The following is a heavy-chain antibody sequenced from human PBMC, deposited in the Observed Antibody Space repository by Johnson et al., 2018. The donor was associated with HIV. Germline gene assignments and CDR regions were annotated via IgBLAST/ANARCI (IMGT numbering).Heavy chain of an antibody. D-gene: IGHD6-13*01. CDR2: ISGSGGST. CDR1: GFTVSNNY. CDR3: AKVAVATAAGGVALDI. Sequence: VQLVESGGALVQPGGSLRLSCAASGFTVSNNYMSWVRQSTGKGLEWVSAISGSGGSTYYADSVKGRFTISRDNSKNTLYLQMNSLRAEDMAVYYCAKVAVATAAGGVALDIWGPGTMVIVSS. J-gene: IGHJ3*02. V-gene: IGHV3-23*04.